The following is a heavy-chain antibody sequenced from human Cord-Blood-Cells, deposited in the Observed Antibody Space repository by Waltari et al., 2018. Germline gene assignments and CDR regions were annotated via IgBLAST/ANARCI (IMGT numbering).Heavy chain of an antibody. Sequence: QVQLQQWGAGLLKPSETLSLTCAVYGGSFSGYYWSWIRQPPGKGLEWIGEITHSGSTNYSPSLKGRVTISVDTSKNQFSLKLSSVTAADTAVYYCARGEGLTGYYDYWGQGTLVTVSS. D-gene: IGHD3-9*01. V-gene: IGHV4-34*01. CDR3: ARGEGLTGYYDY. J-gene: IGHJ4*02. CDR2: ITHSGST. CDR1: GGSFSGYY.